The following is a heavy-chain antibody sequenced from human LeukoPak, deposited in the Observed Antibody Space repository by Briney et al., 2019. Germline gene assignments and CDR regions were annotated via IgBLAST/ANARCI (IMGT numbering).Heavy chain of an antibody. CDR3: ARSLRRGGFGIAFDI. CDR1: GGSISSSSYY. CDR2: IYYSGST. V-gene: IGHV4-39*07. J-gene: IGHJ3*02. Sequence: PSQTLSLTCTVSGGSISSSSYYWGWIRQPPGKGLEWIGSIYYSGSTYYNPSLKSRVTISVDTSKNQFSLKLSSVTAADTAVYYCARSLRRGGFGIAFDIWGQGTMVTVSS. D-gene: IGHD3-16*01.